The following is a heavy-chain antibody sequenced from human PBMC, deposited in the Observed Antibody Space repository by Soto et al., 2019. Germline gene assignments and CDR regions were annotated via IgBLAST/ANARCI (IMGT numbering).Heavy chain of an antibody. CDR2: INHSGST. CDR1: GGSFSGYY. D-gene: IGHD5-12*01. CDR3: ARGRHIVATIRGLGYFDY. Sequence: PSETLSLTCAVYGGSFSGYYWSWIRQPPGKGLEWIGEINHSGSTNYNPSLKSRVTISVDTSKNQFSLKLSSVTAADTAVYYCARGRHIVATIRGLGYFDYWGQGTLVTVSS. J-gene: IGHJ4*02. V-gene: IGHV4-34*01.